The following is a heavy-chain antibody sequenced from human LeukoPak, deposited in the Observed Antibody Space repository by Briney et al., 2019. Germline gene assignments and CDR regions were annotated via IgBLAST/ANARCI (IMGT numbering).Heavy chain of an antibody. CDR2: IYTSGST. V-gene: IGHV4-4*07. CDR1: GGSISSYY. CDR3: ARAIAVAGTLESFDY. J-gene: IGHJ4*02. D-gene: IGHD6-19*01. Sequence: PSETLSLTCTVSGGSISSYYWSWIRQPAGKGLEWIGRIYTSGSTNYNPSLKSRVTMSVDTSKNQFSLKLSSVTAADTAVYYCARAIAVAGTLESFDYWGQGTLVTVSS.